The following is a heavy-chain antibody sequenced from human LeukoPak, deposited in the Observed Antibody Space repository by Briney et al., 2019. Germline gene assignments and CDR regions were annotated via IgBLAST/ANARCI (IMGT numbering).Heavy chain of an antibody. CDR3: ARVAVAGTYVGY. V-gene: IGHV1-2*02. J-gene: IGHJ4*02. CDR2: IKPSSGGT. D-gene: IGHD6-19*01. Sequence: RASVKVSCKASGFTFTGYYMHWVRQAPGQGLEWMGWIKPSSGGTNYAQKFQGRVTMTRDTSISTAYMEMSRLRPDDTAVYYCARVAVAGTYVGYWGQGTLVTVSS. CDR1: GFTFTGYY.